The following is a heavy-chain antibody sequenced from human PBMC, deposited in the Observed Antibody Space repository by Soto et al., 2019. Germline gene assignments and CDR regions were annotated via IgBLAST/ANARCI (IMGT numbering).Heavy chain of an antibody. D-gene: IGHD5-12*01. CDR2: ISGGGYMA. CDR1: GLSSRSHA. J-gene: IGHJ4*02. Sequence: EVQLLESGGGLVRPGGSLTISCVVSGLSSRSHAMYWVRQAPGRGLERVAGISGGGYMAYYPDFDRGRFIISRDNPNNTVYLQIDILRVDDTAVYYCAKAQGVATIKSDFDYWGQGTLVTVAS. CDR3: AKAQGVATIKSDFDY. V-gene: IGHV3-23*01.